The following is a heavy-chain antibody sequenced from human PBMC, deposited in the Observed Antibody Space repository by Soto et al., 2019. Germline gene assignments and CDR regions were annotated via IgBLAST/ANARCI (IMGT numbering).Heavy chain of an antibody. J-gene: IGHJ5*02. CDR3: ARDQAVAGTIDP. D-gene: IGHD6-19*01. Sequence: HPGGSLRLSCAASGFTFSSYGMHWVRQAPGKGLEWVAVIWYDGSNKYYADSVKGRFTISRDNSKNTLYLQMNSLRAEDTAVYYCARDQAVAGTIDPWGQGTLVTVSS. CDR2: IWYDGSNK. V-gene: IGHV3-33*01. CDR1: GFTFSSYG.